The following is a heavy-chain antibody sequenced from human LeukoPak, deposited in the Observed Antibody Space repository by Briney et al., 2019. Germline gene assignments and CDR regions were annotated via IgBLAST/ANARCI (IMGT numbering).Heavy chain of an antibody. Sequence: GGSLRVSCAASGFTFSSYWMHGVRQAPGKGLVWVSRINSDGSSTSYADSVKGRFTISRDNAKNTLYLQMNSLRAEDTAVYYCAREGDSWYGEAFDIWGQGTMVTVSS. CDR2: INSDGSST. CDR3: AREGDSWYGEAFDI. V-gene: IGHV3-74*01. J-gene: IGHJ3*02. D-gene: IGHD6-13*01. CDR1: GFTFSSYW.